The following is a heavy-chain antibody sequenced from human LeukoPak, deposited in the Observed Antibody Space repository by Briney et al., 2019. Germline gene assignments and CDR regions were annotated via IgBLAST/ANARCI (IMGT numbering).Heavy chain of an antibody. Sequence: GGSLRLSCAASGFTFSSYAMSWVRQAPGKGLEWVSLINDSGGNTYYADSVEGRFTISRDNSKNTLFLQMSSLRAEDTAVYYCAKTSAGIRGGYFDYWGQGTLVTVSS. CDR1: GFTFSSYA. CDR2: INDSGGNT. V-gene: IGHV3-23*01. CDR3: AKTSAGIRGGYFDY. J-gene: IGHJ4*02. D-gene: IGHD3-10*01.